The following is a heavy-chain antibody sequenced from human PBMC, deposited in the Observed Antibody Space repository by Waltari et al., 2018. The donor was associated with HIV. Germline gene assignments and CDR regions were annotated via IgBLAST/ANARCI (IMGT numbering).Heavy chain of an antibody. V-gene: IGHV1-3*01. J-gene: IGHJ4*02. D-gene: IGHD2-15*01. CDR2: INAGNGNT. Sequence: QVQLVQSGAEVKKPGASVKVSCKASGYTFTSYAMHWVRQAPGQRLEWMGWINAGNGNTKYSQKFQGRVTITRDTSASTAYMELSSLRSEDTAVYYCARGPSGGGPLFGYWGQGTLVTVSS. CDR1: GYTFTSYA. CDR3: ARGPSGGGPLFGY.